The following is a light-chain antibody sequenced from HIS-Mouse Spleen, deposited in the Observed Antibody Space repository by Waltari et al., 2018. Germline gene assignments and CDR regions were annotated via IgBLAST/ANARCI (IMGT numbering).Light chain of an antibody. CDR1: FGSVPTSSY. J-gene: IGLJ3*02. CDR3: VLYMGSGIWV. CDR2: STN. V-gene: IGLV8-61*01. Sequence: QTVVTQEPSFSVSPGGTVTLTCGLSFGSVPTSSYPSWYQQPPGQAPRTLIYSTNTRSSGVPDRFSGSILGNKAALTITGAQADDESDYYCVLYMGSGIWVFGGGTKLTVL.